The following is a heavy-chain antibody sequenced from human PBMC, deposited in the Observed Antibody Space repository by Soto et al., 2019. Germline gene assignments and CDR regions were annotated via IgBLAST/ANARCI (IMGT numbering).Heavy chain of an antibody. Sequence: QVQLQQSGPGLVRPSQTLSLTCAISGDSVSSNSAAWNWIRQSPSRGLEWLGRTYYRSKWYNDYAVSVKSRIAINPDTSRNQFSLQLNSVTSEDTAVYFCARATFSWFDPWGQGTLVTVSS. V-gene: IGHV6-1*01. D-gene: IGHD3-3*02. CDR1: GDSVSSNSAA. CDR3: ARATFSWFDP. J-gene: IGHJ5*02. CDR2: TYYRSKWYN.